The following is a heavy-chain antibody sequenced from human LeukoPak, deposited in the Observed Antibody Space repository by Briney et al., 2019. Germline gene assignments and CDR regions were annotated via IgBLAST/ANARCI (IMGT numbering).Heavy chain of an antibody. Sequence: GGSLRLSCAASGFTFSSYWMSWVRQAPGKGLEWVANIKQDGSEKYYVDSVKGRFTISRDNAKNSLYLQMNSLRAEDTAVYYCARALRAWIKDAFDIWGQGTMVTVSS. CDR3: ARALRAWIKDAFDI. D-gene: IGHD5-12*01. CDR2: IKQDGSEK. CDR1: GFTFSSYW. J-gene: IGHJ3*02. V-gene: IGHV3-7*03.